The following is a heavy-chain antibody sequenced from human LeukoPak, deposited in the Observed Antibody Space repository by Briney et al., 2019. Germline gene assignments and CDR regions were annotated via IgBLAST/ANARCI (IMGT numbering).Heavy chain of an antibody. V-gene: IGHV3-23*01. CDR3: AKAPLYCGGDCYALTSFDY. CDR2: ISGSGGST. Sequence: GGSLRLSCAASGFTFSSYAMSWVRQAPGKGLEWVSAISGSGGSTYYADSVKGRFTISRDNSKNTLYPQMNSLRAEDTAVYYCAKAPLYCGGDCYALTSFDYWGQGTLVTVSS. D-gene: IGHD2-21*02. CDR1: GFTFSSYA. J-gene: IGHJ4*02.